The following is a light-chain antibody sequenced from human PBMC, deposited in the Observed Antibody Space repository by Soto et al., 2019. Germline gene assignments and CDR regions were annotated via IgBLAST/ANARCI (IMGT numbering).Light chain of an antibody. V-gene: IGKV3-20*01. CDR1: QSVTTRY. CDR2: GVS. Sequence: EIVLTQSPGTLSFSPGERATLSCRASQSVTTRYLAWYQQRPGQAPRLLIHGVSSRATGIPDRFSGSGSGTDFILTISRLEPEDFAVYYCQQFGTSPLVTFGPGTKVDIK. CDR3: QQFGTSPLVT. J-gene: IGKJ3*01.